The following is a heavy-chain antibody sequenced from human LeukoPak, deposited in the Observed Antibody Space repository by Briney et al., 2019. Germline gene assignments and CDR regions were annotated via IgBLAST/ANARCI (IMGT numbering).Heavy chain of an antibody. CDR1: GFTFSSYW. Sequence: GGSLRLSCAASGFTFSSYWMSWVRQAPGKGLEWVANIKQDGSEKYYVDSVKGRFTISRDNAKNSLYLQMNSLRAEDTAVYYCAGVVTAIPYYFDYWGQGTLVTVSS. J-gene: IGHJ4*02. CDR2: IKQDGSEK. V-gene: IGHV3-7*04. D-gene: IGHD2-21*02. CDR3: AGVVTAIPYYFDY.